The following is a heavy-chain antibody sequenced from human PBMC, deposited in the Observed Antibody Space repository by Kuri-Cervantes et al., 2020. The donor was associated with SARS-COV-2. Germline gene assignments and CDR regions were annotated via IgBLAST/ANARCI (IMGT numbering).Heavy chain of an antibody. CDR3: ARGSTCLGALDF. CDR2: ISPMFGAA. V-gene: IGHV1-69*13. Sequence: SVKVSCKASGGTFSSYDISWVRQAPGQGVEWMGGISPMFGAAKYGQKFQGRVTIIADESTSTAYMELSSLRSEDTAVYYCARGSTCLGALDFWGQGTLVTVSS. CDR1: GGTFSSYD. D-gene: IGHD5/OR15-5a*01. J-gene: IGHJ4*02.